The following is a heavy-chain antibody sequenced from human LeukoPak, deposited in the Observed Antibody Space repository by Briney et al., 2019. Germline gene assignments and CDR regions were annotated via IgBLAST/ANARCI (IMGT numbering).Heavy chain of an antibody. CDR1: GYTFTSYY. CDR3: AGDYYESSGYYLL. J-gene: IGHJ4*02. CDR2: INPSGGST. Sequence: GASVKVSCKASGYTFTSYYMHWVRQAPGQGLGWMGIINPSGGSTSYAQKFQGRVTMTRDMATSTVYMELSSLRSEGTAVYYCAGDYYESSGYYLLWGQGTLVTVSS. D-gene: IGHD3-22*01. V-gene: IGHV1-46*01.